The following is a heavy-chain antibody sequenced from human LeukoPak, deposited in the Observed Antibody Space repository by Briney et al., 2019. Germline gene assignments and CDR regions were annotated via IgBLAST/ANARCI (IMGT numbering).Heavy chain of an antibody. D-gene: IGHD4-17*01. Sequence: GGSLRLSCAASGFTFSSYSMNWVRQAPGKGLEWVSSISSSSSYIYYADSVKGRFTISRDNAKNSLYLQMNSLRAEDTAVYYCARDGRTYGDAFDIWGQGTMVTVSS. CDR1: GFTFSSYS. V-gene: IGHV3-21*01. CDR3: ARDGRTYGDAFDI. CDR2: ISSSSSYI. J-gene: IGHJ3*02.